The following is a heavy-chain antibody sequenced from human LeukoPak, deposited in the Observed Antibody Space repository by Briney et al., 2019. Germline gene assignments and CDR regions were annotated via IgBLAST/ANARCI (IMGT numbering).Heavy chain of an antibody. D-gene: IGHD6-19*01. V-gene: IGHV3-30*04. CDR2: ISYDGSNK. Sequence: PGGSLRLSCAASGFTFSSYAMHWVRQAPGKGLEWVAVISYDGSNKYYADSVKGRFTISRDNSKNTLYLQMNSLRAEDTAVYYCARERASSGWYGDYYFDYWGQGTLVTVSS. J-gene: IGHJ4*02. CDR1: GFTFSSYA. CDR3: ARERASSGWYGDYYFDY.